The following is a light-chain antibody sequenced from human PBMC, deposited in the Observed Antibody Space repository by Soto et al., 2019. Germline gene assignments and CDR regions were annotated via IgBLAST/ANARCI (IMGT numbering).Light chain of an antibody. CDR1: YSDVGGYNY. V-gene: IGLV2-14*01. CDR2: EVS. Sequence: QSVLTQPASVSGSPGQSITISCTGTYSDVGGYNYVSWYQQHSGKAPKLIIYEVSNRPSGVSHRFSGSRSGSTASLTISGLQADDEADYYCTSYTTSSTWVFGGGTKVTVL. J-gene: IGLJ3*02. CDR3: TSYTTSSTWV.